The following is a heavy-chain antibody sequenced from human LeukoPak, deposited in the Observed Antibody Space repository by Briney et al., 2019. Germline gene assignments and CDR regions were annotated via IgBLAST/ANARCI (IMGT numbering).Heavy chain of an antibody. CDR1: GFTFSSYE. J-gene: IGHJ6*04. Sequence: PGGSLRLSCAASGFTFSSYEMNWVRQAPGKGLEGVSYISSSASTIYCADSVKGRFTISRDNAKNSLYLQMNSLRADDTAVYYCAELGITMIGGVWGKGTTVTISS. CDR2: ISSSASTI. D-gene: IGHD3-10*02. V-gene: IGHV3-48*03. CDR3: AELGITMIGGV.